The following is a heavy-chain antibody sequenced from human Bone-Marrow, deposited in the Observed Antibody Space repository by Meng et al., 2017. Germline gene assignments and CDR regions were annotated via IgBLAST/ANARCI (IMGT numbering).Heavy chain of an antibody. CDR2: INPDSGGT. CDR3: ARADLAARRPFDY. J-gene: IGHJ4*02. CDR1: GYTFTGYY. Sequence: ASVKVSCKASGYTFTGYYMHWVRQAPGQGIEWMGWINPDSGGTNYAQKFQGRVTMTRDTSISTAYMELSRLRSDDTAVYYCARADLAARRPFDYWGQGTLVTVSS. D-gene: IGHD6-6*01. V-gene: IGHV1-2*02.